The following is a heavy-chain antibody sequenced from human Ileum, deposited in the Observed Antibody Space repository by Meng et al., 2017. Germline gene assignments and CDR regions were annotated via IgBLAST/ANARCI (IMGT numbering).Heavy chain of an antibody. V-gene: IGHV4-4*02. CDR1: GGSISTSDW. D-gene: IGHD1-26*01. Sequence: VEVQDAGPGLLKPSGTLSLTCAVSGGSISTSDWGSWVRQPPGKGLEWIGEIHHSGSTNYNPSLKSRVTISVDKSKNQFSLKLNSVTAADTAVYYCAREWSGSYRHFDYWGQGTLVTVSS. CDR3: AREWSGSYRHFDY. J-gene: IGHJ4*02. CDR2: IHHSGST.